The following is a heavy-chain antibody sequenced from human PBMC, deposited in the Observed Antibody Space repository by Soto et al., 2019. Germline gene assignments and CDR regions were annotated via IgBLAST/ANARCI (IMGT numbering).Heavy chain of an antibody. J-gene: IGHJ4*02. Sequence: EVQLVESGGGLVQPGGSLRLSCAASGFTFSSYSMNWVRQAPGKGLEWVSYISSSSSTIYYADSVKGRFTISRDNAKNSLYLQMNSLRVEDTAVYYCARDRNDYGDYDLDYWGQGTLVTVSS. CDR2: ISSSSSTI. CDR3: ARDRNDYGDYDLDY. D-gene: IGHD4-17*01. V-gene: IGHV3-48*01. CDR1: GFTFSSYS.